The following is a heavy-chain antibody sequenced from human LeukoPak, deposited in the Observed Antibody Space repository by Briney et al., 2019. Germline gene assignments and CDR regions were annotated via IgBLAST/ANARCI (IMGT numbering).Heavy chain of an antibody. J-gene: IGHJ4*02. CDR3: AREPYYDFWSGYYDIDY. Sequence: GGSLGLSCAASGFTFSSYSMNWVRQAPGKGLEWVSSISSSSSYIYYADSVKGRFTISRDNAKNSLYLQMNSLRAEDTAVYYCAREPYYDFWSGYYDIDYWGQGTLVTVSS. CDR2: ISSSSSYI. CDR1: GFTFSSYS. D-gene: IGHD3-3*01. V-gene: IGHV3-21*01.